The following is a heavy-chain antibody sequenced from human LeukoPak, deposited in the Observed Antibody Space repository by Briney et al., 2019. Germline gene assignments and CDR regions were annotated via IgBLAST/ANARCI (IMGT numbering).Heavy chain of an antibody. CDR2: IKPDGSEK. V-gene: IGHV3-7*05. J-gene: IGHJ4*02. Sequence: PGGSLRLSCAATGFSFADYWMSWVRQAPGKGLECVANIKPDGSEKHYVDSVEGRFTISRDNAKNSLFLEMNSLRAEDTAVYYCARGRMAVAGSYEYWGQGTLVTVSS. D-gene: IGHD6-19*01. CDR1: GFSFADYW. CDR3: ARGRMAVAGSYEY.